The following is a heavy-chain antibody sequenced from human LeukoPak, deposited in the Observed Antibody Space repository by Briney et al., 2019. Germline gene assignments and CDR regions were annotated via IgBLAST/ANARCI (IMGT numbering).Heavy chain of an antibody. J-gene: IGHJ4*02. CDR1: GGSISSSNW. CDR3: ARGFYDSSGYRNEKGIDY. CDR2: IYHSGST. Sequence: SETLSLTCAVSGGSISSSNWWSWVRRPPGKGLEWIGEIYHSGSTNYNPSLKSRVTISVDKSKNQFSLKLSSVTAADTAVYYCARGFYDSSGYRNEKGIDYWGQGTLVTVSS. D-gene: IGHD3-22*01. V-gene: IGHV4-4*02.